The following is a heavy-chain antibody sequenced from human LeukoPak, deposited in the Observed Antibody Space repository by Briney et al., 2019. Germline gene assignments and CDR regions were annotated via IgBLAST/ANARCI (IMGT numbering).Heavy chain of an antibody. CDR3: ARGSKAPHSSGYPYYFDY. CDR1: GYTFTSYD. CDR2: ISAYNGNT. J-gene: IGHJ4*02. Sequence: ASVKVSCKASGYTFTSYDINWVRQASGQGLEWMGWISAYNGNTNYAQKLQGRVTMTTDTSTSTAYMELSSLRSEDTAVYYCARGSKAPHSSGYPYYFDYWGQGTLVTVSS. D-gene: IGHD3-22*01. V-gene: IGHV1-18*01.